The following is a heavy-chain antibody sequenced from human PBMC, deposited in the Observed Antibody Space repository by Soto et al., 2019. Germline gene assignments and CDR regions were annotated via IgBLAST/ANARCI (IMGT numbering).Heavy chain of an antibody. D-gene: IGHD6-13*01. CDR3: APLGAGRAAAGTSWFDP. V-gene: IGHV1-3*01. Sequence: QVQLVQSGAEVKKPGASVKVSCKASGYTFTSYAMHWVRQAPGQRLEGMGWINAGNGNTKYSQKFQGRVTMTRDTSASTAYMELSSLRSEDTAVYYCAPLGAGRAAAGTSWFDPWGQGTLVTVSS. CDR1: GYTFTSYA. CDR2: INAGNGNT. J-gene: IGHJ5*02.